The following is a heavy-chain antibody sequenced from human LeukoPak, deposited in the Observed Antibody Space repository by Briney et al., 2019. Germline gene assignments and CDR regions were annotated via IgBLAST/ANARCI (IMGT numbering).Heavy chain of an antibody. Sequence: VASVKVSCKVSGYTLTELSMHWVRQAPGKGLEWMGGFDPEDGETIYAQKFQGRVTMTEDTSTDTAYMELSSLRSEDTAVYYCARAPTVSVGYCSSVSCQADYWGQGTLVTVSS. D-gene: IGHD2-2*01. CDR2: FDPEDGET. CDR3: ARAPTVSVGYCSSVSCQADY. J-gene: IGHJ4*02. CDR1: GYTLTELS. V-gene: IGHV1-24*01.